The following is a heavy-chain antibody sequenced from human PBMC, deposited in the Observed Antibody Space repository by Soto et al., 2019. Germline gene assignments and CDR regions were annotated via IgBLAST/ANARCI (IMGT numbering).Heavy chain of an antibody. J-gene: IGHJ6*02. CDR1: GYTFTSYD. CDR3: SRRTAVAGIYYYYGMDV. CDR2: MNPNSGNT. V-gene: IGHV1-8*01. D-gene: IGHD6-19*01. Sequence: QVQLVQSGAEVKKPGASVKVSCKASGYTFTSYDINWVRQATGQGLEWMGWMNPNSGNTGYAQKFQGRVTMTRNTSISTAYMELSSLRSEDTAVYYCSRRTAVAGIYYYYGMDVWGQGTTVTVSS.